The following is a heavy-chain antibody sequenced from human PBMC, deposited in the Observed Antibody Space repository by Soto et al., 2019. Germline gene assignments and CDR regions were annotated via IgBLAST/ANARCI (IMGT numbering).Heavy chain of an antibody. D-gene: IGHD3-9*01. CDR2: IWSEVSNK. CDR3: ARVFRDFDWDYALDI. Sequence: QVQLVESGGGVVQPGKSLRLSCAASGFTFSSFGMHWVRQAPGKGLDWVAVIWSEVSNKYYADSVKGRFTISRDNSKNALLLQMNSMRAEDTAVYYCARVFRDFDWDYALDIWGQGTMVTVSS. CDR1: GFTFSSFG. J-gene: IGHJ3*02. V-gene: IGHV3-33*01.